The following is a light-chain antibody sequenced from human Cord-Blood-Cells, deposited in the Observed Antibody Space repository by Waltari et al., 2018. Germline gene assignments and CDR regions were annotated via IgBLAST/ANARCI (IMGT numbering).Light chain of an antibody. CDR1: QSISSY. CDR3: QQSYSTPPWT. CDR2: AAS. J-gene: IGKJ1*01. Sequence: DIQMTQSPSSWSASVGDRVTINCRASQSISSYFNWYQQKPGKAPKLLIYAASSLQSGVPSRFSGSGSGTDFTLTISSLQPEDFATYYCQQSYSTPPWTFGQGTKVEIK. V-gene: IGKV1-39*01.